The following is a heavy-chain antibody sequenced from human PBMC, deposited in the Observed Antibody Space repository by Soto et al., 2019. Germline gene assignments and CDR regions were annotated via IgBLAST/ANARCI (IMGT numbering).Heavy chain of an antibody. CDR1: GGSISSGGYY. J-gene: IGHJ5*02. CDR2: IYYSGST. V-gene: IGHV4-31*03. D-gene: IGHD6-6*01. CDR3: ARAFSSASEGGDNWLDP. Sequence: SETLSLTCTVSGGSISSGGYYWSWIRQHPGKGLEWIGYIYYSGSTYYNPSLKSRVTISVDTSKNQFSLKLSSVTAADTAVYYCARAFSSASEGGDNWLDPWGQGTLVTVSS.